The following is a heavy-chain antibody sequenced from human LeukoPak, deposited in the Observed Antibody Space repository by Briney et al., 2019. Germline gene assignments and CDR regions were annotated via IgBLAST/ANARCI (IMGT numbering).Heavy chain of an antibody. CDR3: ARGGPLDASGSDAFDI. CDR2: ISRSSSYI. J-gene: IGHJ3*02. D-gene: IGHD6-19*01. Sequence: GGSLRLSCAASGFTFSSYSMNWVRQAPGKGLEWVSSISRSSSYIYYADSVKGRFTISRDNAKNSLYLQMNSLRAEDTAVYYCARGGPLDASGSDAFDIWGQGTMVTVSS. CDR1: GFTFSSYS. V-gene: IGHV3-21*01.